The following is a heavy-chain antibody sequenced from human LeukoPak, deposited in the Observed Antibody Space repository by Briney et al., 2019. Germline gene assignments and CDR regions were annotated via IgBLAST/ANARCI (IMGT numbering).Heavy chain of an antibody. CDR2: IYYSGST. CDR3: ARPQSVTGLGTGWSDP. V-gene: IGHV4-39*01. Sequence: SETLSLTCTVSGGSISSTTYFWSWIRQPPGKGLEWIATIYYSGSTYFSPSLKSRVTMSVDTSKNQFSLKLSSVTAADTAVYYCARPQSVTGLGTGWSDPWGQGTLVTVSS. D-gene: IGHD6-19*01. CDR1: GGSISSTTYF. J-gene: IGHJ5*02.